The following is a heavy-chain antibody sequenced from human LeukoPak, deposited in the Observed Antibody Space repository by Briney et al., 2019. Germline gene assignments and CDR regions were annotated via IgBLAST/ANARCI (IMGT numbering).Heavy chain of an antibody. V-gene: IGHV3-33*01. CDR3: ARSYYDFWSGYSTPVYYYGMDV. D-gene: IGHD3-3*01. J-gene: IGHJ6*02. CDR2: IGYVGSNK. Sequence: PGGSLRLSCAASGFTFSSYGMHWVRQAPGKGLEWVAVIGYVGSNKYYADSVKGRFTISRDNSKNTLYLQMNSLRAEDTAVYYCARSYYDFWSGYSTPVYYYGMDVWGQGTTVTVSS. CDR1: GFTFSSYG.